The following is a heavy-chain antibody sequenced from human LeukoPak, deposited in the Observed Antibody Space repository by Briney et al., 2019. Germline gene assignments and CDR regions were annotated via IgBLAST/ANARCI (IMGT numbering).Heavy chain of an antibody. CDR2: IYYSGST. CDR1: GGSISSYY. V-gene: IGHV4-59*01. J-gene: IGHJ4*02. D-gene: IGHD3-22*01. Sequence: SETLSLTCTVSGGSISSYYWSWIRQPPGKGLEWIGYIYYSGSTNYNPSLKSRVTISVDPSKNQFSLKLRSVTAADTAVYYCARAVYYDSSGYYSRGHYFDYWGQGTLVTVSS. CDR3: ARAVYYDSSGYYSRGHYFDY.